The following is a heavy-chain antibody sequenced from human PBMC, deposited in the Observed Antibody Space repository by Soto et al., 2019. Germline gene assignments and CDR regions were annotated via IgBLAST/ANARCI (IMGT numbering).Heavy chain of an antibody. CDR2: IWEDGSNK. D-gene: IGHD3-10*01. CDR1: GFTFSSYG. CDR3: ARGSGNPGSWRYYAMDV. J-gene: IGHJ6*02. V-gene: IGHV3-33*01. Sequence: QVQLVDSGGGVVQPGTSLRLSCAASGFTFSSYGMHWVRQAPGKGLEWVAVIWEDGSNKYYADSVKGRFTISRDNSKYTLYLQKKRFRAENTVVYYCARGSGNPGSWRYYAMDVWGQGTMVTVSS.